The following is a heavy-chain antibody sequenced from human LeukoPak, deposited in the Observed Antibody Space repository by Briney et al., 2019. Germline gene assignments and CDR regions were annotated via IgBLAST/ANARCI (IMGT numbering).Heavy chain of an antibody. CDR3: ARGQRQLAFDY. CDR1: GGSIRSSYYY. V-gene: IGHV4-39*07. Sequence: SETLSLTCTVSGGSIRSSYYYWGWIRQPPGKGLEWIGSIYDSGSTYYNPSLKSRVTISVDTSKNQFSLKLNSVTAADTAVYYCARGQRQLAFDYWGRGTLVTVSS. D-gene: IGHD6-13*01. CDR2: IYDSGST. J-gene: IGHJ4*02.